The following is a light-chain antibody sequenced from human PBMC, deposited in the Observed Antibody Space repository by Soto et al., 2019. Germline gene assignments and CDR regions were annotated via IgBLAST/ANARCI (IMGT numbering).Light chain of an antibody. J-gene: IGLJ2*01. V-gene: IGLV2-8*01. Sequence: QSALTQPPSASGSPGQSVTISCTGTSSDVGGYNYVSWYQHHPGKGPKLMIYEVSKRPSGVPDRFSGSKSGNTASLTVSGLQAEDEADYYCSSSAGINTIFGGGTKLTVL. CDR1: SSDVGGYNY. CDR2: EVS. CDR3: SSSAGINTI.